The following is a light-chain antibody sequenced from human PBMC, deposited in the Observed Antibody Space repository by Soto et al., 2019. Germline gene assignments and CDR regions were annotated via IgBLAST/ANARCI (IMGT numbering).Light chain of an antibody. CDR3: SSYTSSSSLVYV. CDR1: SSCVGGYNY. Sequence: QSVLTQTASVSGSTGQSITISCTGTSSCVGGYNYVSWYQHHPGKAPKLIIYEVSNRPSGVSNRFSGSKSGTTASLTISGLQSEDEADYYCSSYTSSSSLVYVFGTGTKVT. V-gene: IGLV2-14*01. J-gene: IGLJ1*01. CDR2: EVS.